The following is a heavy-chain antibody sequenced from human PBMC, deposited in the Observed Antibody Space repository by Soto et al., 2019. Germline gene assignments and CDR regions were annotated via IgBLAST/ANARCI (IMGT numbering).Heavy chain of an antibody. CDR1: GGSTSSSSYY. CDR2: IYYSGST. J-gene: IGHJ4*02. V-gene: IGHV4-39*01. CDR3: ARLVSSVVPAVGD. D-gene: IGHD2-2*01. Sequence: SETLSPTCTVYGGSTSSSSYYCGWIRQPPGKGLEWIGSIYYSGSTYYNPSLKRRVTISVDTSKNQFSLKLSSVTAADTAVYYCARLVSSVVPAVGDWGQGTLVTVSS.